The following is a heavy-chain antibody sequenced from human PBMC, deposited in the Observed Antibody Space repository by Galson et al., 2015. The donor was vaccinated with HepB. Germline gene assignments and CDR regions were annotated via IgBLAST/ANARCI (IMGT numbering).Heavy chain of an antibody. J-gene: IGHJ5*02. D-gene: IGHD2-21*01. CDR2: INPNSGGT. CDR1: GYTFTGYY. CDR3: ARFSGGDWDNNWFDP. Sequence: SVKVSCKASGYTFTGYYMHWVRQAPGQGLEWMGRINPNSGGTNYAQKFQGRVTMTRDTSISTAYMELSRLRSDDTAVYYCARFSGGDWDNNWFDPWGQGTLVTVSS. V-gene: IGHV1-2*06.